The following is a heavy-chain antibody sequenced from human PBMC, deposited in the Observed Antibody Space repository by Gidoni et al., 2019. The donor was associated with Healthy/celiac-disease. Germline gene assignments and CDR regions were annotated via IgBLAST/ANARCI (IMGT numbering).Heavy chain of an antibody. V-gene: IGHV4-39*01. J-gene: IGHJ4*02. D-gene: IGHD3-3*01. Sequence: STYYNPSLKSRVTISVDTSKNQFSLKLSSVTAADTAVYYCARHPFILRFLEWLLLPDYWGQGTLVTVSS. CDR2: ST. CDR3: ARHPFILRFLEWLLLPDY.